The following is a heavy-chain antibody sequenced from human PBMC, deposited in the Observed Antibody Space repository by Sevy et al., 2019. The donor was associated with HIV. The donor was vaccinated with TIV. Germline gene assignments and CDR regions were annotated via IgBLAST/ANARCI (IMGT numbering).Heavy chain of an antibody. V-gene: IGHV4-59*08. Sequence: SETLSLTYTVSGGSITSLYWNWIRQPPGKGLEWIANIYYNGHINHNPSLKSRVTLSLDTSKNQFSLRLSSVTAADTAMYYCAGENAWGRGYSWGQGTLVTVSS. CDR1: GGSITSLY. CDR2: IYYNGHI. D-gene: IGHD1-26*01. J-gene: IGHJ4*02. CDR3: AGENAWGRGYS.